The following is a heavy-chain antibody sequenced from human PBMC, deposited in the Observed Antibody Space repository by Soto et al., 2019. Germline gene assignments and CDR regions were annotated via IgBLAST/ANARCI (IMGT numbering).Heavy chain of an antibody. V-gene: IGHV3-23*01. Sequence: PVGSLRLSCAASGFTFSSYAMSWVRQAPGKGLEWVSAISGSGGSTYYADSVKGRFTISRDNSKNTLYLQMNSLRAEDTAVYYCASAQPMTHDYIWGGQGTLVTVSS. D-gene: IGHD4-4*01. CDR2: ISGSGGST. CDR3: ASAQPMTHDYIW. J-gene: IGHJ4*02. CDR1: GFTFSSYA.